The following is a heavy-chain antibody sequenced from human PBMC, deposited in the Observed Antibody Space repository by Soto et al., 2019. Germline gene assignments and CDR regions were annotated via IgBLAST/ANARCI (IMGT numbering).Heavy chain of an antibody. D-gene: IGHD4-17*01. V-gene: IGHV1-69*02. J-gene: IGHJ4*02. CDR3: ARYGDYESYFDY. CDR2: IIPILGIA. CDR1: GGTFSSYT. Sequence: QVQLVQSGAEVKKPGSSVKVSCKASGGTFSSYTISWVRQAXXXXLXWMGRIIPILGIANYAQXXQGRVTITADXSTXXXYMELXXXXXXXXAXYYCARYGDYESYFDYWGQGTLVTVSS.